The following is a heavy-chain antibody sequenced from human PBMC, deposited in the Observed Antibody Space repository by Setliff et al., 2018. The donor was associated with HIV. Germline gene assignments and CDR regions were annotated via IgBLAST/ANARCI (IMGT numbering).Heavy chain of an antibody. Sequence: LTCTVYGGSFSGYYWNWVRQPPGKGLEWIGEINHNENSNCSPSLKSRVTISVDTSKNQFSLKLSSVTAADTAVYYCARAFANSGAYRGYWYFDLWGRGTLVT. CDR2: INHNENS. J-gene: IGHJ2*01. CDR1: GGSFSGYY. V-gene: IGHV4-34*01. CDR3: ARAFANSGAYRGYWYFDL. D-gene: IGHD1-26*01.